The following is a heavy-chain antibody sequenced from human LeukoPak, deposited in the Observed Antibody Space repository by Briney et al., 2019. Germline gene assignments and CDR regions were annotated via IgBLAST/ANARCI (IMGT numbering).Heavy chain of an antibody. CDR1: GFTFSSYG. CDR3: AKDNTVYYYSMYV. CDR2: ISYDGSNN. Sequence: QPGRSLTLYCAASGFTFSSYGMHWVRQAPGKGLEGGAVISYDGSNNYYADSVKGRFTISRDNSKNTLYLQMNSLRAEDTVVDYCAKDNTVYYYSMYVWGQGTTVTVSS. D-gene: IGHD4-17*01. V-gene: IGHV3-30*18. J-gene: IGHJ6*02.